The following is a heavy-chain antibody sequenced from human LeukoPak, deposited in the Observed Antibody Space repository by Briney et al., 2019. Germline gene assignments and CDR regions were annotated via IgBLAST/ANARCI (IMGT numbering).Heavy chain of an antibody. CDR2: IYYSGST. J-gene: IGHJ4*02. CDR1: GGSISSSYYY. CDR3: VRLRDEGYSYGSLDY. V-gene: IGHV4-39*01. D-gene: IGHD5-18*01. Sequence: RPSETLSLTCTVSGGSISSSYYYWGWIRQPPGKGLEWIGSIYYSGSTDYNPTLKSRVTISVDTSKKQLSLKLRSVTAADTAVYYCVRLRDEGYSYGSLDYWGQGTLVTVSS.